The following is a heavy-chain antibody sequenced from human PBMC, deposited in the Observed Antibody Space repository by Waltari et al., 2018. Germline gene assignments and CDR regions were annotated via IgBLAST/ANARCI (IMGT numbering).Heavy chain of an antibody. J-gene: IGHJ4*02. Sequence: EVQLVESGGGLVQPGGSLRLSCAASAFTFNNWIRWVRQAPGKGLEWVANIKPDGSEKNYADSVKGRFTISIDNVKNSLYLQMNSLSLEDTAVYYCARELHWSARDYWGQGTLVTVSS. D-gene: IGHD3-3*01. CDR2: IKPDGSEK. CDR1: AFTFNNW. CDR3: ARELHWSARDY. V-gene: IGHV3-7*01.